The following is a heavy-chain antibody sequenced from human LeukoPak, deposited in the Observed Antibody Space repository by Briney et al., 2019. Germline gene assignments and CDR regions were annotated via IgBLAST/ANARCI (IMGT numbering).Heavy chain of an antibody. V-gene: IGHV3-30-3*01. CDR3: ARSDYGDYVA. Sequence: QPGRSLRLSCAASGFTFSSYAMHWVRQAPGKGLEWVAVISYDGTNKYYADSVKGRFTISRDNPKNTLYLQMNSLRGEDTAVYYCARSDYGDYVAWGQGTPVTVSS. J-gene: IGHJ5*02. D-gene: IGHD4-17*01. CDR2: ISYDGTNK. CDR1: GFTFSSYA.